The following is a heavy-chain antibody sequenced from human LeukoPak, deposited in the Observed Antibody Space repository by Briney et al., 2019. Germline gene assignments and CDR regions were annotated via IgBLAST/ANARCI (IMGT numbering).Heavy chain of an antibody. V-gene: IGHV4-39*07. CDR3: ASSAAYYYDSSGYYPDAFDI. Sequence: SQTLSLTCTVSGGSISSGSYYWSWIRQPPGRGLEWIGKINHSGSTNYNPSLKSRVTISVDTSKNHFSLKLSSVTAADTAVYYCASSAAYYYDSSGYYPDAFDIWGQGTMVTVSS. CDR2: INHSGST. J-gene: IGHJ3*02. D-gene: IGHD3-22*01. CDR1: GGSISSGSYY.